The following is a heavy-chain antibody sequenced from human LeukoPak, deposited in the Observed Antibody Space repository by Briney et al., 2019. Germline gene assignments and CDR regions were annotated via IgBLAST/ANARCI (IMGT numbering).Heavy chain of an antibody. D-gene: IGHD2-2*01. CDR2: ISAYNGNT. V-gene: IGHV1-18*01. CDR3: ARDNGNIVVVPAAIYY. Sequence: GASVKVSCKASGYTFTSYGISWVRQAPGQGLEWMGWISAYNGNTNYAQKLQGRVTRTTDTSTSTAYMELRSLRSDDTAVYYCARDNGNIVVVPAAIYYWGQGTLATVSS. CDR1: GYTFTSYG. J-gene: IGHJ4*02.